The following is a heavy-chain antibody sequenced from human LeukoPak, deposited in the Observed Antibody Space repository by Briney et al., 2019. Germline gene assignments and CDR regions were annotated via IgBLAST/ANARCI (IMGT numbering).Heavy chain of an antibody. Sequence: GESLKISRKGSGYSFTSYWISWVRQMPGKGLEWMGRIDPSDSYTNYSPPFQGHVTISADKSISTAYLQWSSLKASDTAMYYCARVRLWFGEPSHFDYWGQGTLVTVSS. V-gene: IGHV5-10-1*01. CDR1: GYSFTSYW. D-gene: IGHD3-10*01. CDR2: IDPSDSYT. CDR3: ARVRLWFGEPSHFDY. J-gene: IGHJ4*02.